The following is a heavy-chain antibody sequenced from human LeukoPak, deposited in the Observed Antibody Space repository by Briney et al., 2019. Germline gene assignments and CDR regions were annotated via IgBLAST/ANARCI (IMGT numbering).Heavy chain of an antibody. CDR1: GFTFSSYW. V-gene: IGHV3-7*03. J-gene: IGHJ6*02. CDR3: GRGGGLEV. Sequence: GGSLRLSCAASGFTFSSYWMNWARQAPGKGLEWVARINHNGNMNYYVDSVKGRFTISTDNAKNSLYLQMSNVRAEDRAVYFCGRGGGLEVWGQGATVTVSS. D-gene: IGHD3-16*01. CDR2: INHNGNMN.